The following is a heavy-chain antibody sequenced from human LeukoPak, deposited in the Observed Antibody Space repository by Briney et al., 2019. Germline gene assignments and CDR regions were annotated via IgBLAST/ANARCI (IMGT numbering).Heavy chain of an antibody. J-gene: IGHJ4*02. D-gene: IGHD1-26*01. V-gene: IGHV3-23*01. CDR3: AKGTGSGRYYVFDY. CDR1: GFPFSRYA. CDR2: ISGCGGST. Sequence: GGSLSLSCAVSGFPFSRYAKRGLRPAPGGRVVGFSDISGCGGSTYYTHSVKRRVTISKDNSKNKLYLQMNSVRAEDTAVYYCAKGTGSGRYYVFDYWGQGTLVTVSS.